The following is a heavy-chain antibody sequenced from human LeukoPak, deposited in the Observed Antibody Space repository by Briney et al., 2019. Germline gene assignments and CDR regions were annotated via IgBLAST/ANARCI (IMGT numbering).Heavy chain of an antibody. D-gene: IGHD2-15*01. Sequence: ASVKVSCKASGGTFSSYAISWVRQAPGQGLEWMGRIIPIFGTANYAQKFQGRVTITTDESTSTAYMKLSSLRSEDTAVYYCARAVLGYCSGGSCYGRDWFDPWGQGTLVTVSS. CDR3: ARAVLGYCSGGSCYGRDWFDP. CDR1: GGTFSSYA. CDR2: IIPIFGTA. V-gene: IGHV1-69*05. J-gene: IGHJ5*02.